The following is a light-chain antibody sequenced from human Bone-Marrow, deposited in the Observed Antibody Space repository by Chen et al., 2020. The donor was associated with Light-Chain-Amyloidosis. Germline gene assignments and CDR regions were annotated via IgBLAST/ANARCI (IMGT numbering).Light chain of an antibody. CDR1: DLPTKY. CDR2: RDT. Sequence: SYELTQPPSVSVSPGQTARITCSGDDLPTKYAYWYQQKPGQAPVLVIHRDTERPSGISERFTGSSSGTTATLNISGVRAEDEDDYHCQSADSSGTDEVIFGGGTKLTVL. J-gene: IGLJ2*01. CDR3: QSADSSGTDEVI. V-gene: IGLV3-25*03.